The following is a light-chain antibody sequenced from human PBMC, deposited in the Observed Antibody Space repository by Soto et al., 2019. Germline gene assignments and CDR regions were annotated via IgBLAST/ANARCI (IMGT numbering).Light chain of an antibody. J-gene: IGLJ2*01. CDR3: SSYAPSDVV. V-gene: IGLV2-8*01. CDR2: DVN. Sequence: QSVLTQPPSASGSPGQSVTISCTGTPSDVGGSNSVSWYQQHPGKAPNLMIYDVNKRPSEVPDRFSGSKSGNTASLTVSGLQAADEAYYFCSSYAPSDVVFGGGTKVTVL. CDR1: PSDVGGSNS.